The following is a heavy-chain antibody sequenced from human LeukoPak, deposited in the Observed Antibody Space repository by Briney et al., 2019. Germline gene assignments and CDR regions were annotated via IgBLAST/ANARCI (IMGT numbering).Heavy chain of an antibody. Sequence: PSGTLSLTCAVSGGSISSSNWWSWVRQHPGKGLEWIGEIYHSGSTNYNPSLKSRVTISVDKSRNQFSLKLSSVTAADTAVYYCVLRYFNWLLYYWGQGTLVTVSS. V-gene: IGHV4-4*02. CDR1: GGSISSSNW. D-gene: IGHD3-9*01. J-gene: IGHJ4*02. CDR2: IYHSGST. CDR3: VLRYFNWLLYY.